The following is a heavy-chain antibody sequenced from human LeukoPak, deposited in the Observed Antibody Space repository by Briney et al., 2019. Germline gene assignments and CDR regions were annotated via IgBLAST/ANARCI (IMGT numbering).Heavy chain of an antibody. Sequence: GESLKISCKGSAYSFTSYWIGWVRQMPGKGLEWMGIIYPGDSDTRYSPSFQGQVTISADKSISTAYLQWSSLKASDTAMYYCARHVESLEMATIGFDYWGQGTLVTVSS. CDR2: IYPGDSDT. J-gene: IGHJ4*02. D-gene: IGHD5-24*01. CDR1: AYSFTSYW. V-gene: IGHV5-51*01. CDR3: ARHVESLEMATIGFDY.